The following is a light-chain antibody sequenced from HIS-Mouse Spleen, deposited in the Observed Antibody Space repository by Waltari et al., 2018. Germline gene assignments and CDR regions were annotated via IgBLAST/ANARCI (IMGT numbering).Light chain of an antibody. CDR3: QQYNSYSMYT. J-gene: IGKJ2*01. CDR1: QSISSW. V-gene: IGKV1-5*03. Sequence: DIQMTQSPSTLSASVGDRVTITCRASQSISSWLVWYQQKPGKAPKLLIYKASSFESGVPSRFRGSGSGPEFSLTISSLQPDDFATYYCQQYNSYSMYTFGQGTKLEIK. CDR2: KAS.